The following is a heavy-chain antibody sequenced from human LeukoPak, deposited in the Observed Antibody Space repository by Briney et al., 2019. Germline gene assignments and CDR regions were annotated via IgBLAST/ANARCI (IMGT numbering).Heavy chain of an antibody. CDR3: ARGGINCYGFDN. CDR2: ISDSGSTT. Sequence: PRGSSRLSCAASGFTFASYAMSWVRQAPGKGLEWVSGISDSGSTTYYADSVKGRFTISRDNSKNTLYLEMNSLRAEDTAVFSCARGGINCYGFDNWGQGTLSPVSS. V-gene: IGHV3-23*01. J-gene: IGHJ4*02. CDR1: GFTFASYA. D-gene: IGHD1-1*01.